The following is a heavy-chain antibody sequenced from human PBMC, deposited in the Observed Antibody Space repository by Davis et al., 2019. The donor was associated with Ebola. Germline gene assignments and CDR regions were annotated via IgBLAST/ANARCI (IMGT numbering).Heavy chain of an antibody. Sequence: SETLSLTCAVYGGSFSGYYWSWIRQPPGKGLEWIGEINHRGSTNYNPSLKSRVTISVDTSTNQLSLKLSSVTAADTAVYYCAREVTGTPFSFDYWGQGSLVTVSS. CDR2: INHRGST. V-gene: IGHV4-34*01. J-gene: IGHJ4*02. CDR3: AREVTGTPFSFDY. CDR1: GGSFSGYY. D-gene: IGHD1-7*01.